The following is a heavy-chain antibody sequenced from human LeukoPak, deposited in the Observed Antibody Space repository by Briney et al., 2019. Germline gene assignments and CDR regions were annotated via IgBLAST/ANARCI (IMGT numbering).Heavy chain of an antibody. D-gene: IGHD1-26*01. CDR2: IKQDGSEK. Sequence: PGGSLRLSCAASGFTFSSYWMSWVRQAPGKGLEWVANIKQDGSEKYYVDSVKGRFTISRDNAKNSLYLQMNSLRAEDTAVYYCARGSEWELLSCDYWGQGTLVTVSS. V-gene: IGHV3-7*01. J-gene: IGHJ4*02. CDR3: ARGSEWELLSCDY. CDR1: GFTFSSYW.